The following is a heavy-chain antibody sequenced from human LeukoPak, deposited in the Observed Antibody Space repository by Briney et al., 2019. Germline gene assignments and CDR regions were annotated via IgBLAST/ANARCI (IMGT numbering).Heavy chain of an antibody. D-gene: IGHD6-13*01. J-gene: IGHJ4*02. V-gene: IGHV3-23*01. CDR1: GFIFNNYA. Sequence: PGGSLRVSCAASGFIFNNYAMSWVRQAPGKGLEWVSAISGNGGTTYYADSVKGRFTISRDNSKNTLYLQMNSLRAEDTAVYHCGKAGYTSSWPLEYWGQGTLVTVSS. CDR3: GKAGYTSSWPLEY. CDR2: ISGNGGTT.